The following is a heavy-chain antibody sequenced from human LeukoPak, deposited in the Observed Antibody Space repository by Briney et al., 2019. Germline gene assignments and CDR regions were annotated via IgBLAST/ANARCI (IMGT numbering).Heavy chain of an antibody. J-gene: IGHJ6*03. CDR3: ARAASYYYYYTDV. CDR2: SNSDGSST. V-gene: IGHV3-74*01. CDR1: GFTFGTSW. Sequence: PGGSLRLSCAASGFTFGTSWMHWVRQVSGKGLVWVARSNSDGSSTSYADSVKGRFTISRDNAQNTLYLQMSSLRAEDTAEYYCARAASYYYYYTDVWGKGTTVTVSS.